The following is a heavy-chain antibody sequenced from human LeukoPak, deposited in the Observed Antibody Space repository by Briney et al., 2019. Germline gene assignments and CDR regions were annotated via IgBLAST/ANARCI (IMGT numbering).Heavy chain of an antibody. Sequence: SETLSLTCTVSDGSISSYYWSWIRQPPGKGLEWVGYIYYTGSTNYNPSLKSRVTISVDTSKNQFSLKLSSVTAADTAVYYCARVVSDYYGSGKSTTYYFDYWGQGTLVTVSS. J-gene: IGHJ4*02. D-gene: IGHD3-10*01. V-gene: IGHV4-59*12. CDR3: ARVVSDYYGSGKSTTYYFDY. CDR2: IYYTGST. CDR1: DGSISSYY.